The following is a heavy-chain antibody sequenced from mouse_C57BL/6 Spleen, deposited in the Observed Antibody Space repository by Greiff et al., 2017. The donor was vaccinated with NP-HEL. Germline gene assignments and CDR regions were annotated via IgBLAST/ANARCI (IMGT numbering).Heavy chain of an antibody. J-gene: IGHJ2*01. CDR1: GFTFSSYA. V-gene: IGHV5-4*01. CDR3: ARDEGIPYYFDY. CDR2: ISDGGSYT. Sequence: EVKLVESGGGLMKPGGSLKLSCAASGFTFSSYAMSWVRQTPEKRLEWVATISDGGSYTYYPDNVKGRFTISRDNAKNNLYLQMSHLKSEDTAMYYCARDEGIPYYFDYWGQGTTLTVSS.